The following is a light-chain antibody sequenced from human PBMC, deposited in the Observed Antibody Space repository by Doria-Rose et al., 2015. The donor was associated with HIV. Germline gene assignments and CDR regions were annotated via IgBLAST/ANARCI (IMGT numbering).Light chain of an antibody. CDR2: AAS. CDR3: QQSCCTPSS. CDR1: QSISSY. J-gene: IGKJ2*01. V-gene: IGKV1-39*01. Sequence: TQPTSSLSASVGDRVTITCRASQSISSYLNWYQQKPGKAPKLLIYAASSLQSGVPSRFSGSGSGTDFTLTISSLQPEDFAAYYCQQSCCTPSSFGQGTKLEIK.